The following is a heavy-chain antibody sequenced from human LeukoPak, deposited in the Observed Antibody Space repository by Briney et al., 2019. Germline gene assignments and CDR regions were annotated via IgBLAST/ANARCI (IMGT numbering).Heavy chain of an antibody. Sequence: GGSLRLSCAASGFTFSAYTMNWVRQAPGKGLEWVSAVSSNSAYIYYADSLRGRFTISRDNAKSLLYLQINSLRADDTAVYYCAREGGRRRASNLDWFDPWGQGTLVTVSS. J-gene: IGHJ5*02. V-gene: IGHV3-21*06. CDR1: GFTFSAYT. CDR2: VSSNSAYI. CDR3: AREGGRRRASNLDWFDP. D-gene: IGHD3-16*01.